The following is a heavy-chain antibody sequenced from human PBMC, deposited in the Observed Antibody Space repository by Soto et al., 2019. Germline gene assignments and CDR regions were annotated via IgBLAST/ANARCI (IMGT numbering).Heavy chain of an antibody. CDR2: ISWNRGSR. D-gene: IGHD3-22*01. Sequence: EVQLVESGGGLVQPGRSLRLSCEASGFSFDDYAMHWVRQGPGKGLEWVSSISWNRGSRAYADSVKGRFIISRDSAKNSLYLQMNTLRDEDTALYYCAKDIRDHYYDSSYGRDYWCQGTLVTVSS. J-gene: IGHJ4*02. CDR3: AKDIRDHYYDSSYGRDY. CDR1: GFSFDDYA. V-gene: IGHV3-9*01.